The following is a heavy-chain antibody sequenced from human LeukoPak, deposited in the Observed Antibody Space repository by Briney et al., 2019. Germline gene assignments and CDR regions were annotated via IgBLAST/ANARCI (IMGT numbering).Heavy chain of an antibody. D-gene: IGHD3-10*01. CDR3: AKEGGMGYYGSGSYFDY. Sequence: PGGSLRLSCAASGFTFSSYGMHWVRQAPGKGLEWVAVISYDGSNKYYADSVKGRFTISRDNSKNTLYLQMNSLRAEDTAVYYCAKEGGMGYYGSGSYFDYWGQGTLVTVSS. J-gene: IGHJ4*02. CDR2: ISYDGSNK. CDR1: GFTFSSYG. V-gene: IGHV3-30*18.